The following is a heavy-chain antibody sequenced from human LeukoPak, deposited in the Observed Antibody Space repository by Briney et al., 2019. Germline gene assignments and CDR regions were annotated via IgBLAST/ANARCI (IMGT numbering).Heavy chain of an antibody. CDR1: GGTFSGYA. J-gene: IGHJ4*02. Sequence: SVKVSCKASGGTFSGYAISGVRQAPGQGLEWMGGIIPIFGTANYAQKFQGRVTITADESTSTAYMELSSLRSEETAVYYCARSSRDGYNLDYFDYWGQGTLVTVSS. CDR3: ARSSRDGYNLDYFDY. D-gene: IGHD5-24*01. V-gene: IGHV1-69*13. CDR2: IIPIFGTA.